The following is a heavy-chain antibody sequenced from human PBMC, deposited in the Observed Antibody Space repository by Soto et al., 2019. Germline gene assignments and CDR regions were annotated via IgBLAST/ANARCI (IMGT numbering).Heavy chain of an antibody. CDR2: ISCSGGST. D-gene: IGHD6-13*01. Sequence: HPVASLRRSYATSGFTFRVCAVSRVLLASGKWLEWVSAISCSGGSTYYADSVKGRFTISRDNSKNTLYLQMNSLRAEDTAVYYCAKQKSIAAAGTRIGYWGQGP. J-gene: IGHJ4*02. V-gene: IGHV3-23*01. CDR1: GFTFRVCA. CDR3: AKQKSIAAAGTRIGY.